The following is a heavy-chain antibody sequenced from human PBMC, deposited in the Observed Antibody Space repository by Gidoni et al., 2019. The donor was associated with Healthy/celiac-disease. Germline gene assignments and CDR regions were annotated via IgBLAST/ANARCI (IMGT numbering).Heavy chain of an antibody. D-gene: IGHD4-4*01. CDR2: ISGSGGSR. V-gene: IGHV3-23*04. CDR1: GFTFSSYA. CDR3: AKGSVTTYEVGYY. J-gene: IGHJ4*02. Sequence: EVQLVESGGGLVQPGGSLRLSCSASGFTFSSYAMSWVRQAPGKGLEWVSVISGSGGSRYYADSVKGRFTISRDNSKNTLYLQMNSLRAEDTAVYYCAKGSVTTYEVGYYWGQGTLVTVSS.